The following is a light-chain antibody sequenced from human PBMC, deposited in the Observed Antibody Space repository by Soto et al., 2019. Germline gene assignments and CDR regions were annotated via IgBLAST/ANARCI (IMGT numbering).Light chain of an antibody. J-gene: IGKJ4*02. CDR1: QTINTW. CDR3: QQYDYYPLT. V-gene: IGKV1-5*03. CDR2: QAS. Sequence: DIQMAQSPSTLPANIGDRVSITCRASQTINTWLAWYQQKPGKAPNLLIYQASTLETGVPSRFSGSGSGTEFTLTISGLQPDDFASYYCQQYDYYPLTCGGGTKVEI.